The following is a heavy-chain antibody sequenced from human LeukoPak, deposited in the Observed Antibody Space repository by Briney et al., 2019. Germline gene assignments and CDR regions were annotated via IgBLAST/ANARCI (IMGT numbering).Heavy chain of an antibody. J-gene: IGHJ3*02. CDR3: ARAEVPGAIKSGAFDI. V-gene: IGHV3-33*01. CDR1: GFTFSTYG. D-gene: IGHD2-2*01. Sequence: GGSLRLSCAASGFTFSTYGMHWVRQAPGKGLAWVAVIWDDGTNKYYADSVKGRFTISRDNSRHTLYLQMNSLRAEDTAVYYCARAEVPGAIKSGAFDIGGQGTMVTVSS. CDR2: IWDDGTNK.